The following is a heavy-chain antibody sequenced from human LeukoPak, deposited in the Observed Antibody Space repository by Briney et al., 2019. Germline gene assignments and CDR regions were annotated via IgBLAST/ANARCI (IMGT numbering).Heavy chain of an antibody. CDR2: IWYDGSNK. CDR3: AKDRYFERYYFDY. J-gene: IGHJ4*02. CDR1: GFTFSSYG. V-gene: IGHV3-30*02. D-gene: IGHD3-9*01. Sequence: GGSLRLSCAASGFTFSSYGMHWVRQAPGKGLEWVAVIWYDGSNKYYADSVKGRFTISRDNSKNTLYLQMNSLRAEDTAVYYCAKDRYFERYYFDYWGQGTLVTVSS.